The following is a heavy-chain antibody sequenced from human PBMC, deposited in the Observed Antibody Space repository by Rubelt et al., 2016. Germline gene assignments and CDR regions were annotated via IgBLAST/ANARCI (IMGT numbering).Heavy chain of an antibody. Sequence: QVQLVESGGGLVKPGGSLRLSRAASGFTFSDYYMSWIRQAPGKGLEWIGEINHSGSTNYNPSLKSRVTISVDTSKNQFSLKLSSVTAADTAVYYCARGKEGLGVTMMDYWGQGTLVTVSS. CDR2: INHSGST. CDR1: GFTFSDYY. V-gene: IGHV4-34*01. D-gene: IGHD3-22*01. J-gene: IGHJ4*02. CDR3: ARGKEGLGVTMMDY.